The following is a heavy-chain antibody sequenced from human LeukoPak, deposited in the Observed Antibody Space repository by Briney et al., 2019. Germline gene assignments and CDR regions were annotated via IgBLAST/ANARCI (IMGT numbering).Heavy chain of an antibody. CDR2: IYTSGST. CDR3: ARSRSYDILTGELHTFDY. CDR1: GGSISSYY. Sequence: SETLSLTCTVSGGSISSYYWSWIRQPAGKGLEWIGRIYTSGSTNYNPSLKSRVTMSVDTSKNQFSLKLSSVTAADTAVYYCARSRSYDILTGELHTFDYWGQGTLVTVSS. D-gene: IGHD3-9*01. J-gene: IGHJ4*02. V-gene: IGHV4-4*07.